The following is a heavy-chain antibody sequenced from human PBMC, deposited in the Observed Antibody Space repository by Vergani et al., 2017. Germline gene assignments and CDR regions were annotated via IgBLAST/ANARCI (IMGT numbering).Heavy chain of an antibody. CDR2: IYSGGSA. V-gene: IGHV3-53*01. D-gene: IGHD1-7*01. J-gene: IGHJ4*02. CDR1: GFTVSTTY. Sequence: EVQLVESGGDLIQPGGSLRLSCAASGFTVSTTYMNWVRQAPGKGLECVSVIYSGGSAYYADSVKGRFTISRDSSKNTLYLQMNSLRAEDTAVYYCAKDLRAPITGTCGDWGQGTLVTVSS. CDR3: AKDLRAPITGTCGD.